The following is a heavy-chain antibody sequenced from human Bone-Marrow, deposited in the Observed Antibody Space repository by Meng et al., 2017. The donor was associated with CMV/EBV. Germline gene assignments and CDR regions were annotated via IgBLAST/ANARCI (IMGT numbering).Heavy chain of an antibody. CDR2: ISSSSSYI. CDR1: GFTFSSYS. V-gene: IGHV3-21*01. D-gene: IGHD6-6*01. J-gene: IGHJ6*02. Sequence: GESLKISCAASGFTFSSYSMNWVRQAPGKGLEWVSSISSSSSYIYYADSVKGRFTISRDNAKNSLYLQMNSLRAEDTAVYYCAKSSSGDPYYYYGMDVWGQGTTVTVSS. CDR3: AKSSSGDPYYYYGMDV.